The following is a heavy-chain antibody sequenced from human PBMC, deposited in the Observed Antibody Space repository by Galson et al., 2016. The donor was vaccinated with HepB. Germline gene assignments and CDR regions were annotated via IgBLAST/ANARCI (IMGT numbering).Heavy chain of an antibody. CDR1: GFMFKHYG. CDR3: MKDPSTWDGTALMN. CDR2: IHPSGQNT. V-gene: IGHV3-23*01. D-gene: IGHD1/OR15-1a*01. Sequence: SLRLSCAASGFMFKHYGVAWVRLAPGQGLEWVSTIHPSGQNTHYAESVRGRFTISRDNTKDTLYLQIDGLRAEDTAFYFCMKDPSTWDGTALMNWGLGTLVIVSS. J-gene: IGHJ4*02.